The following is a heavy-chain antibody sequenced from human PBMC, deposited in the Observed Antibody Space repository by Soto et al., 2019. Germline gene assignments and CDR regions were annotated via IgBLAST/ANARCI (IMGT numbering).Heavy chain of an antibody. CDR3: VKDLGSPPYYFDY. CDR1: GFTFSNYG. CDR2: ISYHGSNE. V-gene: IGHV3-30*18. J-gene: IGHJ4*02. Sequence: PGGSLRLSCAASGFTFSNYGMHWVRQAPGKGLEWVAVISYHGSNEYYPDSEKGRFTISRDNSKNTVYLQMNSLRAEDTVVYYCVKDLGSPPYYFDYWGQGTLVTVSS.